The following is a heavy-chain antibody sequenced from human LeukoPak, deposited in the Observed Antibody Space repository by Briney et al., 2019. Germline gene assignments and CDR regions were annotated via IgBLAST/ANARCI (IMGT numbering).Heavy chain of an antibody. CDR3: ARDNGAIRAYYYHGMDV. Sequence: PSETLSLTCAVSGGSISSRNWWSWVCQPPGKGLEWIGEIYHSGSINYNPSLKSRVTISVDKSKNQLSLRLTSVTAADTAVYYCARDNGAIRAYYYHGMDVWGQGTTVTVS. CDR1: GGSISSRNW. J-gene: IGHJ6*02. D-gene: IGHD2-8*01. V-gene: IGHV4-4*02. CDR2: IYHSGSI.